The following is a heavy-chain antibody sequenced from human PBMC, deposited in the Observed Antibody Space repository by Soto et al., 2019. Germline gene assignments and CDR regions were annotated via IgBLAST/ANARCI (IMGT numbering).Heavy chain of an antibody. CDR1: GGSVSSGSYY. D-gene: IGHD5-12*01. CDR3: ARDGDGYNY. CDR2: IYSSGST. J-gene: IGHJ4*02. V-gene: IGHV4-61*01. Sequence: QVQLQESGPGLVKPSETLSLTCTFSGGSVSSGSYYWSWIRQPPGKGLEWIGYIYSSGSTSYNPSLKSRVTISVDTSKNQFSLKLSSVTAADTAVYYCARDGDGYNYWGQGTLVTVSS.